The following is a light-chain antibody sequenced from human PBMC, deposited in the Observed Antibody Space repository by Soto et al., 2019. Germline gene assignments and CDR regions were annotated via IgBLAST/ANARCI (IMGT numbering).Light chain of an antibody. J-gene: IGKJ4*01. CDR2: DAS. CDR3: QQCSFSPLT. V-gene: IGKV3-20*01. Sequence: EIVLTQSPGTLSLSPGERATLSYRASQSVTNNYLAWYQQKPGQAPRLLIYDASSRATGVPDRFSGSGSGTDFTLPISRLEPEDFAVYYCQQCSFSPLTFGGGTKVEIK. CDR1: QSVTNNY.